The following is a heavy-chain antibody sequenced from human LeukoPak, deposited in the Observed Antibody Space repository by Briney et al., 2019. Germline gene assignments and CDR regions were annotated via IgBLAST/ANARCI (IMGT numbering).Heavy chain of an antibody. D-gene: IGHD3-16*01. J-gene: IGHJ4*02. CDR3: ATYLWARHFDN. V-gene: IGHV4-34*01. CDR2: INHSGST. Sequence: SETLSLTCAVYGGSFSGYYWSWIRQPPGKGLEWIGEINHSGSTNYNPSLKSRVTISLDTSKNQFSLTLSSVTSADTAVYYCATYLWARHFDNWGQGTLVTVSS. CDR1: GGSFSGYY.